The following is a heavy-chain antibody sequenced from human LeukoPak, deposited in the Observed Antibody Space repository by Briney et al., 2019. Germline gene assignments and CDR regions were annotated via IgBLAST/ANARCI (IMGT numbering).Heavy chain of an antibody. CDR2: IYYSGST. J-gene: IGHJ6*02. V-gene: IGHV4-59*01. CDR3: ARGYSSGREGAHMDV. D-gene: IGHD6-19*01. CDR1: GGSISSYY. Sequence: SETLSLTCTVSGGSISSYYWSWLRQPPGKGLEWIGYIYYSGSTNYNPSLKSRVTISVDTSKNQFSLKLSSVTAADTAVYYCARGYSSGREGAHMDVWGQGTTVTVSS.